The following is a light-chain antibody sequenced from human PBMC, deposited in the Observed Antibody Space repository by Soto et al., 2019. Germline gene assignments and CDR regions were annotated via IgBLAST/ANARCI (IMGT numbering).Light chain of an antibody. V-gene: IGLV1-40*01. CDR3: QSYDRTLSASV. CDR1: SSNIGSGYH. J-gene: IGLJ3*02. CDR2: ANI. Sequence: QLVLTQPPSVSGAPGQRVTISCTGSSSNIGSGYHVHWYQHLPGTAPKLLIYANINRPSGVPERFSGSQFGTSASLAITGPQTEDEAEYYCQSYDRTLSASVFGGGTKVTVL.